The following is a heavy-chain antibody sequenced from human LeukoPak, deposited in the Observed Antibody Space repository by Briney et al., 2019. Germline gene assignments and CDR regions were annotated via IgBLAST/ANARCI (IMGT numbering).Heavy chain of an antibody. CDR2: INHSRST. J-gene: IGHJ4*02. V-gene: IGHV4-34*01. D-gene: IGHD5-24*01. Sequence: SETLSLTCAVYGGSFSGYYWSWIRQPPGKGLEWIGEINHSRSTNYNPSLKSRVTISVDTSKNQFSLKLSSVTAADTAVYYCARDGYNFYYFDYWGQGTLVTVSS. CDR3: ARDGYNFYYFDY. CDR1: GGSFSGYY.